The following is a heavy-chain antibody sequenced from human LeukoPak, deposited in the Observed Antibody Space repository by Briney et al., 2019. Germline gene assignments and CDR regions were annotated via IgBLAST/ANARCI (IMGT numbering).Heavy chain of an antibody. CDR2: IRSKAYGGTT. CDR3: TREDIAAAAGLDY. D-gene: IGHD6-13*01. CDR1: GFTFGDYA. J-gene: IGHJ4*02. Sequence: PGRSLRLSCTASGFTFGDYAMSWVRQAPGKGLEWVGFIRSKAYGGTTEYAASVKGRFTISRDDSKSIAYLQMNSLKTEDTAVYYRTREDIAAAAGLDYWGQGTLVTVSS. V-gene: IGHV3-49*04.